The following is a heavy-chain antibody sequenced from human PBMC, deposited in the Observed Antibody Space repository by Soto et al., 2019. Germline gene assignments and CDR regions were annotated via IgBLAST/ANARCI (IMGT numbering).Heavy chain of an antibody. CDR1: GFSLSTSGVG. V-gene: IGHV2-5*02. Sequence: QITLKESGPTLVKPTQTLTLTCTFSGFSLSTSGVGVGWIRQPPGKALEWLALIYWDDDKRYSPSLKSRLTITKDTSKNQVVLTMTNMDPVDTATYYCAHGYDYVWGSYRHPGAFDIWGQGTMVTVSS. D-gene: IGHD3-16*02. J-gene: IGHJ3*02. CDR3: AHGYDYVWGSYRHPGAFDI. CDR2: IYWDDDK.